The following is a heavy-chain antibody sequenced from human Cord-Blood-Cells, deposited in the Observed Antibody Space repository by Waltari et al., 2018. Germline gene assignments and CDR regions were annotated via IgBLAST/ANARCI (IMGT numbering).Heavy chain of an antibody. J-gene: IGHJ3*02. Sequence: QVQLVQSGAEVKKPGSSVKVSCKASVGTFSSYAISWVRQAPGQGLEWMGGIIPIFGTANYAQKFQGRVTITADESTSTAYMELSSLRSEDTAVYYCASGYCTNGVCYDAFDIWGQGTMVTVSS. CDR2: IIPIFGTA. CDR1: VGTFSSYA. D-gene: IGHD2-8*01. V-gene: IGHV1-69*01. CDR3: ASGYCTNGVCYDAFDI.